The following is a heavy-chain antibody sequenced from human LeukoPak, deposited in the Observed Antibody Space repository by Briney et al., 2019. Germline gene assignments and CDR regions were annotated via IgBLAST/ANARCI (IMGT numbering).Heavy chain of an antibody. D-gene: IGHD2-2*01. Sequence: SETLSLTCAVYGGSFSGYYWSWIRQPPGKGLEWIGEINHSGSTNYNPSLKSRVTISVDTSKNQFSLKLSSVTAADTAVYYCARTTEGYCSSASCFGFSYSYYYMDVWGKGTTVTVSS. V-gene: IGHV4-34*01. CDR3: ARTTEGYCSSASCFGFSYSYYYMDV. J-gene: IGHJ6*03. CDR1: GGSFSGYY. CDR2: INHSGST.